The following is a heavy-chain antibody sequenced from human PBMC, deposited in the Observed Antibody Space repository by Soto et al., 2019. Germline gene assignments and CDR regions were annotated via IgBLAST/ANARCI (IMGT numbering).Heavy chain of an antibody. CDR2: INVGNGNT. J-gene: IGHJ4*02. CDR1: GYTFANYG. V-gene: IGHV1-3*01. D-gene: IGHD1-26*01. CDR3: ARRWGPTFDF. Sequence: GASVKVSCKASGYTFANYGLHWVRQAPGQRLEWMGWINVGNGNTKYSQRFQGRVTTTRDTSARTAYMELSSLRSEDTAVYYCARRWGPTFDFWGQGTLVTVSS.